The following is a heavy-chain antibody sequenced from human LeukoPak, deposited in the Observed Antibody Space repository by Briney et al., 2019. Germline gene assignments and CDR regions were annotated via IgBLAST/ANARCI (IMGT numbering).Heavy chain of an antibody. D-gene: IGHD3-3*01. CDR2: IYYSWST. CDR3: ARDVLDLRFLEWLLYGAFDI. J-gene: IGHJ3*02. Sequence: SETLALTCTVSGGSISSSSYYWGWIRQPPGKGLEGIGRIYYSWSTYYNPSLKSRVTISVDTSKTQFSLKLSSVTAADTAVYYCARDVLDLRFLEWLLYGAFDIWGQGTMVTVSS. CDR1: GGSISSSSYY. V-gene: IGHV4-39*07.